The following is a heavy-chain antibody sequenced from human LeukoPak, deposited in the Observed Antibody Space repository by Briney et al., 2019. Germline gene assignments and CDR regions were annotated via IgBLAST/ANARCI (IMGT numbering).Heavy chain of an antibody. CDR3: AREGANGSGSYYI. V-gene: IGHV3-21*01. D-gene: IGHD3-10*01. CDR2: ISSSSSYI. Sequence: GGSLRLSCAASGFTFSSYSMNWVRQAPGKGLEWVSSISSSSSYIYYADSVKGRFTISRDNAKNSLYLQMNSLRAEDTAVYYCAREGANGSGSYYIWGQGTLVTVSS. J-gene: IGHJ4*02. CDR1: GFTFSSYS.